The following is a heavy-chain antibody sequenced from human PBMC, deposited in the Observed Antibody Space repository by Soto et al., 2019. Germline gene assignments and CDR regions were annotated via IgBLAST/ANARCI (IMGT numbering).Heavy chain of an antibody. D-gene: IGHD2-15*01. V-gene: IGHV4-31*03. J-gene: IGHJ5*02. CDR2: IYYSGST. CDR3: ARASRGDCSGGSCYLLDWFDP. Sequence: TLSLTCTVSGGSISSGGYYWSWIRQHPGKGLEWIGYIYYSGSTYYNPSLKSRVTISVDTSKNQFSLKLSSVTAADTAVYYCARASRGDCSGGSCYLLDWFDPWGQGTLVTVSS. CDR1: GGSISSGGYY.